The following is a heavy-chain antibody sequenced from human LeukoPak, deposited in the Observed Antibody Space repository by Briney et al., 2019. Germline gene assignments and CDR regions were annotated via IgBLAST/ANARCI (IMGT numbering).Heavy chain of an antibody. CDR1: GGSISSYY. J-gene: IGHJ5*02. D-gene: IGHD3-3*01. CDR2: IYYSGST. CDR3: ARDGFWSGYYLGWFDP. V-gene: IGHV4-59*01. Sequence: SETLFLTCTVSGGSISSYYWSWIRQPPGKGLEWIGYIYYSGSTNYNPSLKSRVTISVDTSKNQFSLKLSSVTAADTAVYYCARDGFWSGYYLGWFDPWGQGTLVTVSS.